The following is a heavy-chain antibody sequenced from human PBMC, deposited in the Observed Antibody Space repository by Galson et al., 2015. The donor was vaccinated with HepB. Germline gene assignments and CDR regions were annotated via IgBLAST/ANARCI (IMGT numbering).Heavy chain of an antibody. J-gene: IGHJ2*01. CDR2: ISWNSGSI. D-gene: IGHD2-21*02. Sequence: SLRLSCAASGFTFDDYAMHWVRQAPGKGLEWVSGISWNSGSIGYADSVKGRFTISRDNAKNSLYLQMNSLRAEDTALYYCAKAPSDSWYFDLWGRGTLVTVSS. V-gene: IGHV3-9*01. CDR1: GFTFDDYA. CDR3: AKAPSDSWYFDL.